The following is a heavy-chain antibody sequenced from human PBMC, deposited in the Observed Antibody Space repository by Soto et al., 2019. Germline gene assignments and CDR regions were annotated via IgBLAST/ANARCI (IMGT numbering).Heavy chain of an antibody. CDR2: IYYSGST. CDR3: ASSFERGSYRRNEAEYFQH. D-gene: IGHD3-16*02. Sequence: SETLSLTCTVSGGSISSGGYYWSWIRQHPGKGLEWIGYIYYSGSTYYNPSLKSRVTISVDTSKNQFSLKLSSVTAADTAVYYCASSFERGSYRRNEAEYFQHWGQGTLVTVSS. J-gene: IGHJ1*01. V-gene: IGHV4-31*03. CDR1: GGSISSGGYY.